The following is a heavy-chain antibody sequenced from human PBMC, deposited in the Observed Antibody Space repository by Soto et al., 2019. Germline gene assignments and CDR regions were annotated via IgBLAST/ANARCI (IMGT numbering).Heavy chain of an antibody. Sequence: EVQLVESGGGLVQPGGSLRLSCAASGFTVSSNYMTWVRQAPGKGLECVSVISSGGSTYYADSVKGRFTISRDNSKNTLYLQINSLRVEDTAVYYCARGGNEPNAYWGQGTLVTVSS. CDR2: ISSGGST. CDR1: GFTVSSNY. J-gene: IGHJ4*02. CDR3: ARGGNEPNAY. D-gene: IGHD1-1*01. V-gene: IGHV3-66*01.